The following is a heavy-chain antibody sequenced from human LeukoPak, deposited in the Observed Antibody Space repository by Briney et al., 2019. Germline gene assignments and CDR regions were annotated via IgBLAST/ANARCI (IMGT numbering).Heavy chain of an antibody. Sequence: PGGSLRLSCAASGFTFSSYWMHWVRQAPGKGLVWVSRINSDGSSTSYADSVKGRFTISRDNSKNTLYLQMNSLRAEDTAVYYCAKDPMDTAIDYWGQGTLVTVSS. J-gene: IGHJ4*02. D-gene: IGHD5-18*01. V-gene: IGHV3-74*01. CDR3: AKDPMDTAIDY. CDR1: GFTFSSYW. CDR2: INSDGSST.